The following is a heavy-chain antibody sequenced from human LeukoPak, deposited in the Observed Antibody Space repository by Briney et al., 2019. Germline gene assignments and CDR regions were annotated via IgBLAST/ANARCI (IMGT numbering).Heavy chain of an antibody. V-gene: IGHV1-2*02. CDR1: GYTFTGYY. J-gene: IGHJ4*02. CDR2: INPNSGGT. D-gene: IGHD3-22*01. CDR3: ARDYYDSSGYYSIPAPSY. Sequence: GASVKVSCKASGYTFTGYYMHWVRQAPGQGLEWMGWINPNSGGTNYAQKFQGRVTMTRDTSISTAYMELSRLRSDDTAVYYCARDYYDSSGYYSIPAPSYWGQGTLVTVSS.